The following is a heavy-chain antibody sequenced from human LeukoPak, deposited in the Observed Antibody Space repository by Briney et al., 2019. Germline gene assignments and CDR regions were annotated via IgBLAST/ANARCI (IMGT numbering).Heavy chain of an antibody. CDR3: ARTMSEGSTDY. V-gene: IGHV4-59*08. CDR1: GGSIRGYH. J-gene: IGHJ4*02. CDR2: ISDRGSA. D-gene: IGHD3-10*02. Sequence: PSETLSLTCTVFGGSIRGYHWCWIRQPPGKELEWIAYISDRGSAKYNPSLQSRVTISVDTSKNQFSLKVSSVTAADTAVYYCARTMSEGSTDYWGQGTLVTVSS.